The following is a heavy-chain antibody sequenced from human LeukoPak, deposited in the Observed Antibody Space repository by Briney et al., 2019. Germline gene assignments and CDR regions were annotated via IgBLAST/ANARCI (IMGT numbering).Heavy chain of an antibody. D-gene: IGHD5-24*01. CDR1: GGSISSYY. J-gene: IGHJ6*03. CDR3: AGHARRWLQTNYYYYDYRDV. Sequence: SETLSLTCTVSGGSISSYYWSWIRQPPGKGLEWIGYIYISGSTNYNPSLKSRVTISVDTSKDQFSLKLSSVTAADTAVYYCAGHARRWLQTNYYYYDYRDVWGKGTTVTVS. CDR2: IYISGST. V-gene: IGHV4-59*08.